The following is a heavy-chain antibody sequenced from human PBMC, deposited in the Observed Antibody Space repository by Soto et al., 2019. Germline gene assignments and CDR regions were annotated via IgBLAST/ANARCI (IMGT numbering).Heavy chain of an antibody. CDR3: ARVERCSGTSCYSVFND. J-gene: IGHJ4*02. D-gene: IGHD2-2*01. CDR2: INSDGSST. Sequence: EVPLVESGGGLVQPGGSLRLSCAASGFTFSSYWMHWVRQAPGNGLVWVSRINSDGSSTTYADSVKGRFTISRDNAKNTLCLQMKNLRAQDTAGYYGARVERCSGTSCYSVFNDWCQGNLVTVSS. V-gene: IGHV3-74*03. CDR1: GFTFSSYW.